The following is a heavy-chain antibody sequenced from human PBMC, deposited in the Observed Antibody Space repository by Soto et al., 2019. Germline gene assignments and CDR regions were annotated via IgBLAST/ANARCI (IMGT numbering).Heavy chain of an antibody. CDR2: IYYSGST. CDR3: GTGWEQLAIDY. V-gene: IGHV4-31*03. D-gene: IGHD6-13*01. Sequence: PSETLYLTCTVSGGSISSGGYYWSWIRQHPGKGLEWIGYIYYSGSTYYNPSLKSRVTISVDTSKNQFSLKLTSVTAADPAVYYGGTGWEQLAIDYWGQGTLVTVSS. CDR1: GGSISSGGYY. J-gene: IGHJ4*02.